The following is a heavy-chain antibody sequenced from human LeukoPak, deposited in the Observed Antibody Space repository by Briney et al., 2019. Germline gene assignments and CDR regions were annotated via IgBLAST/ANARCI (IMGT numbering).Heavy chain of an antibody. CDR3: ARPYSSGWYPWRYFDY. Sequence: GGSLRLSCAASGFTFSSYGMHWVRQAPGKGLEWVAVIWYDGSNKYYADSMKGRFTISRDNSKNTLYLQMNSLRAEDTAVYYCARPYSSGWYPWRYFDYWGQGTLVTVSS. CDR2: IWYDGSNK. V-gene: IGHV3-33*01. J-gene: IGHJ4*02. D-gene: IGHD6-19*01. CDR1: GFTFSSYG.